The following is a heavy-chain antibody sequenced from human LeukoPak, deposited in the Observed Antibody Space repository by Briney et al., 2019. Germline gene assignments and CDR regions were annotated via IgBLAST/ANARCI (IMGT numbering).Heavy chain of an antibody. CDR1: GFTFSSYS. CDR3: ASGPSPDDEVYY. Sequence: GGSLRLSCAASGFTFSSYSMNWVRQAPGKGLEWVSSISSSSSYIYYADSVKGRFTISRDNAKNSLYLQMNSLRAEDTAVYYCASGPSPDDEVYYWGQGTLVTVSS. J-gene: IGHJ4*02. D-gene: IGHD1-1*01. CDR2: ISSSSSYI. V-gene: IGHV3-21*01.